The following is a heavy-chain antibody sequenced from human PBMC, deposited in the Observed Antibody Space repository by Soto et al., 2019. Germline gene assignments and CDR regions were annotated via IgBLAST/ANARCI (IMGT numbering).Heavy chain of an antibody. CDR1: GFTVSSNY. D-gene: IGHD2-21*02. J-gene: IGHJ2*01. CDR3: AKDVTQWYFDL. CDR2: ISGSGSST. Sequence: GGSLRLSCAASGFTVSSNYMSWVRQAPGKGLEWVSGISGSGSSTQYADSVKGRFTISRDNSKNTLFLQMNSLRAEDTALYFCAKDVTQWYFDLWGRGTLVTVSS. V-gene: IGHV3-23*01.